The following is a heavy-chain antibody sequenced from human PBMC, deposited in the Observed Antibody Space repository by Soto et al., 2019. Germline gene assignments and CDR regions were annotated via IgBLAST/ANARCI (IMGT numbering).Heavy chain of an antibody. J-gene: IGHJ5*02. V-gene: IGHV6-1*01. CDR3: ARERRYCSGGSCYSEWFDP. Sequence: SQTLSLTCALSGDSVSSNSAAWNWIRQSPSRGLEWLGRTYYRSKWYNDYAVSVKSRITINPDTSKNQFSLQLNSVTPEDTAVYYCARERRYCSGGSCYSEWFDPWGQGTLVTVSS. CDR2: TYYRSKWYN. D-gene: IGHD2-15*01. CDR1: GDSVSSNSAA.